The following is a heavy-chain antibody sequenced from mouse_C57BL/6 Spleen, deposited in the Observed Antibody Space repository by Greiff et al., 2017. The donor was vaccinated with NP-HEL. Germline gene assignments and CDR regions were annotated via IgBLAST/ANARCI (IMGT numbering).Heavy chain of an antibody. CDR2: INPNNGGT. Sequence: VQLQQSGPELVKPGASVKISCKASGYTFTDYYMNWVKQSHGKSLEWIGDINPNNGGTSYNQKFKGKATLTVDKFSSTAYMELRSLTSEDSAVFYCARSYFYAMDYWGQGTSVTVSS. CDR1: GYTFTDYY. J-gene: IGHJ4*01. CDR3: ARSYFYAMDY. V-gene: IGHV1-26*01.